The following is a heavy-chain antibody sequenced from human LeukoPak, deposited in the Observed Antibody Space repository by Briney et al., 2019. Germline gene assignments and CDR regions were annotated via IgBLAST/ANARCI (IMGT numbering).Heavy chain of an antibody. J-gene: IGHJ4*02. CDR3: ARVGWRYYDSSGYYYFDY. D-gene: IGHD3-22*01. Sequence: GGSLRLSCAASGFTFSSYAMHWVRQAPGKGLEWVAVISYDGGNKYYADSVKGRFTISRDNAKNSLYLQMNSLRAEDTAVYYCARVGWRYYDSSGYYYFDYWGQGTLVTVSS. CDR2: ISYDGGNK. V-gene: IGHV3-30-3*01. CDR1: GFTFSSYA.